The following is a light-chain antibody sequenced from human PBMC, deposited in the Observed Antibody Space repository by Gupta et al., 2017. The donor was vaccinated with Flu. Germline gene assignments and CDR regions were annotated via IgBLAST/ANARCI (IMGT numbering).Light chain of an antibody. J-gene: IGLJ3*02. CDR1: SSAVCGYKF. CDR3: TSYTRSSTWV. Sequence: QPALTQPASVSGSPGQSITISCTATSSAVCGYKFVSWYQQHPGNAPKLMIYEVSNRPSGVSNRFSGSKSGNTASLTISGLQAEDEADYYCTSYTRSSTWVFGGGTKLTVL. CDR2: EVS. V-gene: IGLV2-14*01.